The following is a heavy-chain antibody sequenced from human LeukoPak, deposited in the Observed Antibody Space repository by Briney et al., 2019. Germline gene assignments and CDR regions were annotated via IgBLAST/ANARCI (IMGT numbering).Heavy chain of an antibody. J-gene: IGHJ4*02. D-gene: IGHD6-19*01. V-gene: IGHV3-30*18. CDR2: ISYDGSNK. CDR3: AKGWAVAGSIDY. Sequence: GGSLRLSCAASGFTFSSYGMHWVRQAPGKGLEWVAVISYDGSNKYYADSVKGRFTISRDNSKNTLYLQMNSLRAEDTAVYYCAKGWAVAGSIDYWGQGTLVTVSS. CDR1: GFTFSSYG.